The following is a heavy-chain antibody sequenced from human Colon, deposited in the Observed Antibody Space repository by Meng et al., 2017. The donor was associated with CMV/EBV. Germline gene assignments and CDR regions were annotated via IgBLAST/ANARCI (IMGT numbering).Heavy chain of an antibody. Sequence: GESLKISCAASGFTFSSYAMSWVRQAPGKGLEWVSAISGSGGSTYYADSVKGRFTISRDNSKNTLYLQMNSLRAEDTAVYYCAKQGGITNFGVVTPFDYWGQGTLVTVSS. CDR1: GFTFSSYA. J-gene: IGHJ4*02. CDR3: AKQGGITNFGVVTPFDY. CDR2: ISGSGGST. V-gene: IGHV3-23*01. D-gene: IGHD3-3*01.